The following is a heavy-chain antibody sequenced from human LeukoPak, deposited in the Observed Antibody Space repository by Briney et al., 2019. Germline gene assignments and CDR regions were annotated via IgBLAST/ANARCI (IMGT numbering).Heavy chain of an antibody. Sequence: ASVKVSCKASGGTFSSYAISWVRQAPEQGLEWMGGIIPIFGTANYAQKFQGRVTITADKSTSTAYMELSSQRSEDTAVYYCAREFAGAGYSGYAFDYWGQGTLVTVSS. D-gene: IGHD5-12*01. CDR3: AREFAGAGYSGYAFDY. CDR2: IIPIFGTA. CDR1: GGTFSSYA. J-gene: IGHJ4*02. V-gene: IGHV1-69*06.